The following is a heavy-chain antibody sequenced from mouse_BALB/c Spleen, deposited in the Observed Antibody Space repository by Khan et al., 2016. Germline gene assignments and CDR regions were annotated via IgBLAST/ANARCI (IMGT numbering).Heavy chain of an antibody. V-gene: IGHV1S34*01. CDR1: GYSFTGYY. D-gene: IGHD1-1*02. CDR3: ASPDGGSYVGLAY. Sequence: LVKTGASVKISCKASGYSFTGYYMHWVKQSHGKSLEWIGYITSYNGATSYNQKFKGKATFTVDTSSSTAYMQFNSLTSEDTAVYYCASPDGGSYVGLAYWGQGTLVTVSA. J-gene: IGHJ3*01. CDR2: ITSYNGAT.